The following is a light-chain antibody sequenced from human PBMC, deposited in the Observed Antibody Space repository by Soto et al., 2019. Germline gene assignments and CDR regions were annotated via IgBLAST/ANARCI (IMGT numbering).Light chain of an antibody. CDR1: QNVSTF. V-gene: IGKV3-11*01. Sequence: EIVLTQSPATLSLSPGERATLSCRASQNVSTFFAWYQQKPGQAPRLLIYDVSNRATGFPARFSGSGSGTAFTLTISSLEPEDSAGYYCHQRSSWPLTFGGGTKVEIK. CDR3: HQRSSWPLT. CDR2: DVS. J-gene: IGKJ4*01.